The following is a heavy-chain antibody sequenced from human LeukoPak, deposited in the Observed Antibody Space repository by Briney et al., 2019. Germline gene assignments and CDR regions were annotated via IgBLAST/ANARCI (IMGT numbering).Heavy chain of an antibody. V-gene: IGHV3-23*01. D-gene: IGHD1-26*01. Sequence: GGSLRLSCAASGFTFSSYALTRVRQAPGKGLEWVSGISGSGDSTFYADSVKGRFTISRDNSKNTLYLQMNSLRAEDTAVYYCAKDFSRGLVGLPGHWGQGTLVTVAS. CDR3: AKDFSRGLVGLPGH. J-gene: IGHJ1*01. CDR2: ISGSGDST. CDR1: GFTFSSYA.